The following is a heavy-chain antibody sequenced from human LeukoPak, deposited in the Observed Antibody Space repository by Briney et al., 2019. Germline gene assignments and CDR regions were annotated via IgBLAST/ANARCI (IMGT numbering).Heavy chain of an antibody. CDR2: IIPIFGTA. J-gene: IGHJ5*02. CDR1: GGTFSSCA. D-gene: IGHD1-26*01. CDR3: ARGQVGATGWFDP. Sequence: SVKVSCKASGGTFSSCAISWVRQAPGQGLEWMGGIIPIFGTANYAQKFQGRVTITTDESTSTAYMELSSLGSEDTAVYYCARGQVGATGWFDPWGQGTLVTVSS. V-gene: IGHV1-69*05.